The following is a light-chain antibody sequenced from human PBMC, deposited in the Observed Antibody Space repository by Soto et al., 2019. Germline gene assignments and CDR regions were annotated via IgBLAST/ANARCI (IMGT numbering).Light chain of an antibody. CDR1: QGIRND. Sequence: AIPMTQSPSSLSASVGDRVIITCQASQGIRNDLGWFQQKPGKAPKLLIYAASRLQSGVPSRFSGSGSGTDFTLTINSLQPEDFATYYCLQDYDFPWTFGHGTKVEIK. CDR2: AAS. V-gene: IGKV1-6*01. J-gene: IGKJ1*01. CDR3: LQDYDFPWT.